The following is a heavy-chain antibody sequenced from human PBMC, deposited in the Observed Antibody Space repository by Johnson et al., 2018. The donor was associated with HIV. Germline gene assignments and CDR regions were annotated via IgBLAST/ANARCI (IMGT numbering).Heavy chain of an antibody. V-gene: IGHV3-15*01. J-gene: IGHJ3*02. CDR2: IKSEADGGTT. CDR3: TTDSEGHVFDI. Sequence: MQLVESGGGLVRPGGSLRLSCAVSPIILTNTWMTWVRQAPGKGLEWVGRIKSEADGGTTDYGAPVKGRFTISRDDSKNRLYLQMNSLKSEDTAVYYCTTDSEGHVFDIWGQGTMVTVSS. CDR1: PIILTNTW.